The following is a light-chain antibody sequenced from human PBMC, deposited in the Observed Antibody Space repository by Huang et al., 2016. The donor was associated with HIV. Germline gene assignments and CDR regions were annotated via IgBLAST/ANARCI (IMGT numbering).Light chain of an antibody. CDR3: QQRSNWPT. CDR2: EAS. V-gene: IGKV3-11*01. CDR1: QSVRSY. Sequence: EIVLTQSPATLSLSPGERVTLSCRASQSVRSYLAWYQQNPGQAPRLLIYEASNRATGIPARFSGSGSGTDFTLTISSLEPEDFAVYYCQQRSNWPTFGQGTRLEIK. J-gene: IGKJ5*01.